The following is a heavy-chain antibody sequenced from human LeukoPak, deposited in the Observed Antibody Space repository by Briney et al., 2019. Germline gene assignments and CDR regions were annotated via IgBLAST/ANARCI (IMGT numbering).Heavy chain of an antibody. CDR3: ARHGTLEPVRY. D-gene: IGHD3-10*02. Sequence: PSETLSLTCAVYGGSFSGYYWSWIRQPPGKGLEWIGEINHSGSTNYNPSLKSRVTISVDTSKNQFSLKLSSVTAADTAVYYCARHGTLEPVRYWGQGTLVTVSS. CDR1: GGSFSGYY. J-gene: IGHJ4*02. V-gene: IGHV4-34*01. CDR2: INHSGST.